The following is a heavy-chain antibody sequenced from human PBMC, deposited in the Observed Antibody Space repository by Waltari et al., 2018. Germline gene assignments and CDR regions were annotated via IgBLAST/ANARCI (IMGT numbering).Heavy chain of an antibody. Sequence: QVQLVQSGAEVKKPGASVKVSCKASGYTFTGYYMHWVRQAPGQGLEWMGRINPNSGGTNYAQKFQGRVTMTRDTSISTAYMELSRLRSDDTAVYYCARDESLLVVYAISAFDIWGQGTMVTVSS. CDR2: INPNSGGT. D-gene: IGHD2-8*02. CDR1: GYTFTGYY. J-gene: IGHJ3*02. CDR3: ARDESLLVVYAISAFDI. V-gene: IGHV1-2*06.